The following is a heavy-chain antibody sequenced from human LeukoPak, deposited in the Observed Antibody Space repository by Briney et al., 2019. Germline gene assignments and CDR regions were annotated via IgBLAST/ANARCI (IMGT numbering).Heavy chain of an antibody. CDR2: LYLNDDK. CDR1: GFSLSTSGVG. D-gene: IGHD6-6*01. J-gene: IGHJ1*01. CDR3: AHRGASSSSGWFAEYFQH. V-gene: IGHV2-5*01. Sequence: ESGPTLVNPTQILTLTCTFSGFSLSTSGVGVGRIRQPPGKALEWLALLYLNDDKRYSPSLKSRLTITKDTSKNQVVLTMTNTDPVDTATYYCAHRGASSSSGWFAEYFQHWGQGTLVTVSS.